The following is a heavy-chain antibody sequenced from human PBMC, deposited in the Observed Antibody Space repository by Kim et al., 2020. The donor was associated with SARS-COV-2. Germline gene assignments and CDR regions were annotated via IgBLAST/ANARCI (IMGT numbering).Heavy chain of an antibody. CDR2: ISYDGSKK. CDR1: GFTFSSYA. D-gene: IGHD3-10*01. CDR3: ASDRGVLIPHYYYYGMDV. J-gene: IGHJ6*02. V-gene: IGHV3-30-3*01. Sequence: GGSLRLSCTASGFTFSSYAMHWVRQAPGKGLDWVAVISYDGSKKYYADSVKGRFTISRDSSKNTLYLQMNSLRAEDTAVYYCASDRGVLIPHYYYYGMDVWGQGTTVTVSS.